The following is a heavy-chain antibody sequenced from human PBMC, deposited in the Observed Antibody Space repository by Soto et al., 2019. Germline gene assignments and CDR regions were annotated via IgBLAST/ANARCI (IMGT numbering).Heavy chain of an antibody. J-gene: IGHJ6*02. CDR2: IWYDGSNK. V-gene: IGHV3-33*01. D-gene: IGHD3-16*01. CDR1: GFTFSSYG. CDR3: ARDFVSGGPGRVWGYYYYYGMDV. Sequence: PVGSLRLSCAASGFTFSSYGMHWVRQAPGKGLEWVAVIWYDGSNKYYADSVKGRFTISRDNSKNTLYLQMNSLRAEDTAVYYCARDFVSGGPGRVWGYYYYYGMDVWGQGTTVTVSS.